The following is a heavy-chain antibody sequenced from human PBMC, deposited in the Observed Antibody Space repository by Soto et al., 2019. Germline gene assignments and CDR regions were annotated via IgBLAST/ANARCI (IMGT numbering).Heavy chain of an antibody. CDR3: AGGGGVGVAGSAAFDM. J-gene: IGHJ3*02. D-gene: IGHD3-3*01. V-gene: IGHV1-2*02. CDR1: GYPVTAYY. Sequence: QLHLVQSGAVVKKPGASVTVSCSASGYPVTAYYMHWVRQAPGRGLEWMGGINPATGAAKYTQTFQGRVTMARETATSTVFMELGGPTSWEKAVFFWAGGGGVGVAGSAAFDMWGQGTLVTVSS. CDR2: INPATGAA.